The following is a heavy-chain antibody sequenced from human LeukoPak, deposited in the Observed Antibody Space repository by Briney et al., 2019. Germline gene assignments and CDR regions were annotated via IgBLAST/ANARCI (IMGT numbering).Heavy chain of an antibody. V-gene: IGHV3-23*01. J-gene: IGHJ6*03. CDR2: INDNGAGT. CDR1: GFTFSSYA. Sequence: PGGSLRLSCAASGFTFSSYAMSWVRQAPRKGLKWVSTINDNGAGTYYADSVKGRSTISRDNSYNTVSLQMNSLRDEDTGVYYCAKGLRTGVGPYMGYHYYMDVWGKGATVTVSS. D-gene: IGHD3-16*01. CDR3: AKGLRTGVGPYMGYHYYMDV.